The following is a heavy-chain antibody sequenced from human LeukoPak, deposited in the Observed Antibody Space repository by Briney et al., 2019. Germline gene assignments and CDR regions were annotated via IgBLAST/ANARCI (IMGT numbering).Heavy chain of an antibody. Sequence: PSETLSLTCAVYGGSFSGYYWSWIRQPPGKGLEWIGEILHSGSTNYNPSLKSRVYMSVDKSKNHFSLRLSSVTAADTAVYYCATYYESTGYRFDYWGQGALVTVSS. J-gene: IGHJ4*02. CDR1: GGSFSGYY. CDR3: ATYYESTGYRFDY. CDR2: ILHSGST. V-gene: IGHV4-34*12. D-gene: IGHD3-22*01.